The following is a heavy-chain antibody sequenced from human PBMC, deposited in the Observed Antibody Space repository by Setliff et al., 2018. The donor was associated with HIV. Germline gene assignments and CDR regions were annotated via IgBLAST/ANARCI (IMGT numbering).Heavy chain of an antibody. D-gene: IGHD3-10*01. CDR1: GYTFTAYY. V-gene: IGHV1-2*02. J-gene: IGHJ3*02. CDR3: AREELRGTKVFDT. CDR2: INSNSGGT. Sequence: ASVKVSCKTSGYTFTAYYLHWVRQAPGQGLEYMGWINSNSGGTNYAQKFQGRVTMTRDTSVSSAYMELSRVRSDDTAVYYCAREELRGTKVFDTWGQGTMVTVSS.